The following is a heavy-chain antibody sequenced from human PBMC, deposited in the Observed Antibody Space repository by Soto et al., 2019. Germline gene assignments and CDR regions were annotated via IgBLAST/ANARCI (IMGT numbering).Heavy chain of an antibody. Sequence: SETLSLTCTVSGGSISSGDYYWCWKRQPPGKGLEWNGYIYYSGSTYYNPSLKSRVTISVDTTKNQFSLKLSSVTAADTAVYYCARGWHYYDSSGYAKDYWGQGTLVTVSS. V-gene: IGHV4-30-4*01. CDR3: ARGWHYYDSSGYAKDY. CDR2: IYYSGST. D-gene: IGHD3-22*01. CDR1: GGSISSGDYY. J-gene: IGHJ4*02.